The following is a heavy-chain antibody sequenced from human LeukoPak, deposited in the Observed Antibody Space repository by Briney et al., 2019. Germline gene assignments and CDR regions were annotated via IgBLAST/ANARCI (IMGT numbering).Heavy chain of an antibody. J-gene: IGHJ5*02. CDR1: GYTFTSYG. CDR2: ISAYNGNT. CDR3: ARCGAGSCSNWFDP. Sequence: GASVKVSFKASGYTFTSYGISWVRQAPGQGLGWMGWISAYNGNTNYAQKLQGRVTMTTDTSTSTAYMELRSLRSDDTAVYYCARCGAGSCSNWFDPWGQGSLVTVS. D-gene: IGHD2-15*01. V-gene: IGHV1-18*01.